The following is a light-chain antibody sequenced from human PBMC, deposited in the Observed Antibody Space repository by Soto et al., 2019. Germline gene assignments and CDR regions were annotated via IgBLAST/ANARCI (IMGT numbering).Light chain of an antibody. CDR3: LQDYNYPRT. V-gene: IGKV1-6*01. Sequence: AIQMTQSPSSLSASVGDRVTITCRASQGIGDDLGWYQQKPGKAPRVLIYAASSLQSGVPSRFSGSGSGTDFTLTISRLQPEDFATYYCLQDYNYPRTFGQGTKVEVK. CDR1: QGIGDD. J-gene: IGKJ1*01. CDR2: AAS.